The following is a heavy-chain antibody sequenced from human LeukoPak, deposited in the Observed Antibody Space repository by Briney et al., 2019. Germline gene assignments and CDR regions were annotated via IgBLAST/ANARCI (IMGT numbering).Heavy chain of an antibody. J-gene: IGHJ4*02. CDR2: IIPIFGTA. CDR1: GDTFSSYA. CDR3: ARSYDSSGYLFDY. V-gene: IGHV1-69*01. Sequence: SVKVSCKASGDTFSSYAISWVRQAPGQGLEWMGGIIPIFGTANYAQKFQGRVTITADESTSTAYMELSSLRSEDTAVYYCARSYDSSGYLFDYWGQGTLVTVSS. D-gene: IGHD3-22*01.